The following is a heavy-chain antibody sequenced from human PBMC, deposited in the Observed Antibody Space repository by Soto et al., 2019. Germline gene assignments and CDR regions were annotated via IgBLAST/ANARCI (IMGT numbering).Heavy chain of an antibody. Sequence: SETLSLTCTVSGGSISSYYWSWIRQPPGKGLEWIGYIYYSGSTNYNPSLKSRVTISVDTSKNQFSLKLSSVTAADTAVYYCARDGLVPADRPYYYYGTDVCGPGPMVTVFS. J-gene: IGHJ6*02. D-gene: IGHD2-2*01. CDR1: GGSISSYY. CDR3: ARDGLVPADRPYYYYGTDV. V-gene: IGHV4-59*01. CDR2: IYYSGST.